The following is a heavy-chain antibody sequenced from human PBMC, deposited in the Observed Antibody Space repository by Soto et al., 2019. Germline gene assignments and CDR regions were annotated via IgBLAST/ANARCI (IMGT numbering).Heavy chain of an antibody. D-gene: IGHD2-15*01. CDR1: GYSFTSYW. V-gene: IGHV5-51*01. J-gene: IGHJ6*02. Sequence: GESLKISCKCSGYSFTSYWIGWVRQMPGKGLEWVGIIYPGDSDTRYSPSFQGQVTISADKSISTAYLQWSSLKASDTAMYYCARQGGYCSGGSCYTYYGMDVWGQGTTVTVSS. CDR2: IYPGDSDT. CDR3: ARQGGYCSGGSCYTYYGMDV.